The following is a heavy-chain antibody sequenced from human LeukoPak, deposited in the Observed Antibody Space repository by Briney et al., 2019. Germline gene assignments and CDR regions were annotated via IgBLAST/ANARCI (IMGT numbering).Heavy chain of an antibody. Sequence: ASVKVSCKASGYTFTSYGISWVRQAPGQGLEWMGWISAYNGNTNYAQKLQGRVTMTTDTSTSTAYMELRSLRSDDTAVYYCARVIAYYYDSRGYYLDYWGQGTLVTVSS. CDR2: ISAYNGNT. J-gene: IGHJ4*02. CDR3: ARVIAYYYDSRGYYLDY. V-gene: IGHV1-18*01. D-gene: IGHD3-22*01. CDR1: GYTFTSYG.